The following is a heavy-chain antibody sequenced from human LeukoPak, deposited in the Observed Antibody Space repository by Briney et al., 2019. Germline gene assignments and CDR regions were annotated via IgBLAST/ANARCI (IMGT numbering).Heavy chain of an antibody. CDR2: ISGSGGST. CDR1: GFTFSSYA. J-gene: IGHJ4*02. V-gene: IGHV3-23*01. CDR3: AKSSLVVEWELRDFDY. D-gene: IGHD1-26*01. Sequence: TGGSLRLSCAASGFTFSSYAMSWVRQAPGNGLEWVSAISGSGGSTYYADSVKGRFTISRDNSKNTLYLQMNSLRAEDTAVYYCAKSSLVVEWELRDFDYWGQGTLVTVSS.